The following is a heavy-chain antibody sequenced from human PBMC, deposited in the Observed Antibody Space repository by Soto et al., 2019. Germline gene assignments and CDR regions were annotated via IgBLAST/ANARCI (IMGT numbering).Heavy chain of an antibody. J-gene: IGHJ6*03. Sequence: GESLKISCKGSGYSFTSYWIGWVRQMPGKGLEWMGIIYPGDSDTRYSPSFQGQVTISADKSISTAYLQWSSLKASDTAMYYCARRGYSGYDNYYYYYMDVWGKGTTVTVSS. D-gene: IGHD5-12*01. CDR1: GYSFTSYW. CDR2: IYPGDSDT. V-gene: IGHV5-51*01. CDR3: ARRGYSGYDNYYYYYMDV.